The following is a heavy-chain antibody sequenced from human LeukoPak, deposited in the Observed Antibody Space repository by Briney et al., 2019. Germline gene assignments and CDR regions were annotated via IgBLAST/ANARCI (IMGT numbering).Heavy chain of an antibody. CDR2: IYYTGST. CDR3: SSRKLGNDY. D-gene: IGHD7-27*01. CDR1: GGSFSDYD. J-gene: IGHJ4*02. V-gene: IGHV4-59*01. Sequence: SETLSLTCTVSGGSFSDYDWSWIRQSPGKGLEWIGYIYYTGSTNYNASPKRRGTISSDTYKNQFSQVLITVTGADKAAYYLSSRKLGNDYWGQGTLVTVSS.